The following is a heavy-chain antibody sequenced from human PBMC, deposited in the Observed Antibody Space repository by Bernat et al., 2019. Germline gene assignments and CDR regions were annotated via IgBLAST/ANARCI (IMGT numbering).Heavy chain of an antibody. CDR3: ARVRYCRSGSCSSDFDY. CDR1: GFTFSSYW. J-gene: IGHJ4*02. V-gene: IGHV3-74*01. CDR2: IYTDGSNT. Sequence: EVQLVESGGGLVQPGGSLRLSCAASGFTFSSYWMHWVRQAPGKGLVWVSRIYTDGSNTDYADSVKGRFTNSRDNAKNTLYLQMNNLRVEDTAVYYCARVRYCRSGSCSSDFDYWGQGTLVTVSS. D-gene: IGHD2-15*01.